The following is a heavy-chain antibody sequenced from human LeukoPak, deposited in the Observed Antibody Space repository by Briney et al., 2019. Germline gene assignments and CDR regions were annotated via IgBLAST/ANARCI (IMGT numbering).Heavy chain of an antibody. J-gene: IGHJ4*02. Sequence: SETLSLTCDVSGDSISNSNWWSWVRQPPGKGLEWVGEISHSGSINYNPSLKSRVIISMDESKNHFSLKLSSITAADTAVYYCARAMAATSGRFSLGYWGQGTLVTVSS. CDR3: ARAMAATSGRFSLGY. CDR1: GDSISNSNW. V-gene: IGHV4-4*02. D-gene: IGHD2-15*01. CDR2: ISHSGSI.